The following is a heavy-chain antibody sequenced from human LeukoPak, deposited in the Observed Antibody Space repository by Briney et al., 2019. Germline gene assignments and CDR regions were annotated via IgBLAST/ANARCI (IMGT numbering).Heavy chain of an antibody. CDR3: ARDPFPSYCSGGSCYSAF. CDR1: GFTFSTYW. CDR2: INSDGSST. J-gene: IGHJ4*02. Sequence: PGGSLRLSCAASGFTFSTYWMHWVRLAPGKGLVWVSRINSDGSSTSYADSVKGRFTISRDNAKNTLYLQMNSLRAVDTAVYYCARDPFPSYCSGGSCYSAFWGQGTLVTVSS. D-gene: IGHD2-15*01. V-gene: IGHV3-74*01.